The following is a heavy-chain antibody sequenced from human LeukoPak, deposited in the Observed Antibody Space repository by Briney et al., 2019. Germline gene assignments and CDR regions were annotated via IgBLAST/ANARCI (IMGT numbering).Heavy chain of an antibody. CDR3: ARDSREGASYSSSWYYFDY. V-gene: IGHV4-59*01. D-gene: IGHD6-13*01. Sequence: SETLSLTCTVSGGSISSYYWSWLRQPPGKGLEWLGYIYYSGSTNYNPSLESRVTISVDTSKNQFSLKLSSVTAADTAVYYCARDSREGASYSSSWYYFDYWGQGTLVTVSS. CDR1: GGSISSYY. CDR2: IYYSGST. J-gene: IGHJ4*02.